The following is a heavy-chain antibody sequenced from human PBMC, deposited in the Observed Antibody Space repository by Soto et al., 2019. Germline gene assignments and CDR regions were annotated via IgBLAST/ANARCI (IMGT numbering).Heavy chain of an antibody. Sequence: SETLSLTCTVSGGSISGYYWSWIRQPPGKGLEWIGYMYNTGSTVYNPSFKSRVTISVDTSKNQFSLKLNSVTAADTAVYYCARLGNWFDPWGQGTLVTVSS. CDR1: GGSISGYY. J-gene: IGHJ5*02. CDR3: ARLGNWFDP. V-gene: IGHV4-59*01. D-gene: IGHD3-16*01. CDR2: MYNTGST.